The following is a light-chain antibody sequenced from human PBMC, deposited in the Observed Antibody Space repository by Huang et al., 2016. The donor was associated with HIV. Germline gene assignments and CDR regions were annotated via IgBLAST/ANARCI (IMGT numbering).Light chain of an antibody. J-gene: IGKJ2*01. Sequence: EIVMTQSPATLSVSPGERATLSCRASQSISSNLAWYQQKPGQAPRLLIYGASTRATGIPARFRGSGSGTEFTLTISSLLSEDFAVYYCQQYNDWPETFGQGTKLEIK. CDR2: GAS. V-gene: IGKV3-15*01. CDR3: QQYNDWPET. CDR1: QSISSN.